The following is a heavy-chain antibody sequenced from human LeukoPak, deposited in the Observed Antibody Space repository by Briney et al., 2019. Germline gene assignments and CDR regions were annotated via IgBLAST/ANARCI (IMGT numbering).Heavy chain of an antibody. J-gene: IGHJ4*02. CDR3: ARVEGSYGSFDY. V-gene: IGHV1-2*06. D-gene: IGHD5-18*01. CDR1: GYTFIGYY. Sequence: ASVKVSCKASGYTFIGYYIHWVRQAPGQGLEWMGRINPNSGGTNYAQRFQGRVTMTRDTSISTAYMELSRLRSDDTAAYYCARVEGSYGSFDYWGQGTLVTVSS. CDR2: INPNSGGT.